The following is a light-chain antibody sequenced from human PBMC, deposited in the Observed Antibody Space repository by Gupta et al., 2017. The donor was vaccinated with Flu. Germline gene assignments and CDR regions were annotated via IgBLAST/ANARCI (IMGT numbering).Light chain of an antibody. V-gene: IGKV3-15*01. CDR1: QNVNTN. J-gene: IGKJ5*01. CDR3: QQCNNWPPIT. CDR2: GAS. Sequence: EVVMTQSPATLSVSPGERATLSCRASQNVNTNLAWYQQKPGQAPRLLIYGASIRATDSPARLSGSGSGTEFTLTISSLQSEDFAVYYCQQCNNWPPITFGQGTRLDIK.